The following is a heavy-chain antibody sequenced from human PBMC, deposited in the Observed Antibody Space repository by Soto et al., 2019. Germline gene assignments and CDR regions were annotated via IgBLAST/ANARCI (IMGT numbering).Heavy chain of an antibody. Sequence: SVKVSCKASGGTFSSYAISWVRQAPGQGLEWMGGIIPIFGTANYAQKFQGRVTITADESTSTAYMELSSLRSEDTAVYYCARDRFPSYSSSWRSYYYGMDVWGQGTTVTVS. J-gene: IGHJ6*02. CDR1: GGTFSSYA. D-gene: IGHD6-13*01. V-gene: IGHV1-69*13. CDR2: IIPIFGTA. CDR3: ARDRFPSYSSSWRSYYYGMDV.